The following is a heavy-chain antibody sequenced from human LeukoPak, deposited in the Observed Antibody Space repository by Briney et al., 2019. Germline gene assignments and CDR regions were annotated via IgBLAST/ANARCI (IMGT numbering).Heavy chain of an antibody. D-gene: IGHD2-15*01. CDR1: GGSISGYN. CDR2: IYYSGST. J-gene: IGHJ3*02. V-gene: IGHV4-59*12. CDR3: ARYYCSGGSCYDDAFDI. Sequence: PSETLSLTCTVSGGSISGYNWSWIRQPPGKGLEWIGYIYYSGSTNYNPSLKSRVTISVDKSKNQFSLKLSSVTAADTAVYYCARYYCSGGSCYDDAFDIWGQGTMVTVSS.